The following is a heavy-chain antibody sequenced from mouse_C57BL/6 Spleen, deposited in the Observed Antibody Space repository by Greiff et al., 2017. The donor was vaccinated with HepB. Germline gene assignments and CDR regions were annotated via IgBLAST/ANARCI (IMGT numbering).Heavy chain of an antibody. CDR2: ISNGGGST. Sequence: EVNLVESGGGLVQPGGSLKLSCAASGFTFSDYYMYWVRQTPEKRLEWVAYISNGGGSTYYPDTVKGRFTISRDNAKNTLYLQMSRLKSEDTAMYYCASLDYWGQGTTLTVSS. CDR3: ASLDY. CDR1: GFTFSDYY. V-gene: IGHV5-12*01. J-gene: IGHJ2*01.